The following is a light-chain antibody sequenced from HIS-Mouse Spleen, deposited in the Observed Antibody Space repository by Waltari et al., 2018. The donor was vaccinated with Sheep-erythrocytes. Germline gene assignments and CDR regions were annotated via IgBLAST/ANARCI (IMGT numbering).Light chain of an antibody. Sequence: QSALTQPRSVSGSPGQSFTISCTGTSSDVGGYNYVSWYQQHPGKAPKLMIYDVRKRPSGVPERFSGSTSGNTASLTISGLQAEDEADYYCCSYAGSYNHVFATGTKVTVL. CDR2: DVR. V-gene: IGLV2-11*01. J-gene: IGLJ1*01. CDR1: SSDVGGYNY. CDR3: CSYAGSYNHV.